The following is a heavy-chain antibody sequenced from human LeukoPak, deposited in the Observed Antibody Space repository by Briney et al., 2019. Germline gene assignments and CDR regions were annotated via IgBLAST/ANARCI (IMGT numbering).Heavy chain of an antibody. D-gene: IGHD5-24*01. J-gene: IGHJ4*02. V-gene: IGHV3-30*02. CDR3: AKDQNFRNSDY. Sequence: GGSLRLSCVASGFTFSDYGMHWVRHAPGKGLEWVSFIRYDGSNKYYADSVKGRFTVSKDNSRNTVYLQINSLRAEDTAIYYCAKDQNFRNSDYWGQGTLVTVSS. CDR1: GFTFSDYG. CDR2: IRYDGSNK.